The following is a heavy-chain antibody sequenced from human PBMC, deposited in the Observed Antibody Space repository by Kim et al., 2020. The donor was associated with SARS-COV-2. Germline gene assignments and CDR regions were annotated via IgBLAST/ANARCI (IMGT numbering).Heavy chain of an antibody. CDR3: ARVGYYGSGSYSPLGYFDY. V-gene: IGHV4-31*03. D-gene: IGHD3-10*01. Sequence: SETLSLTCTVSGGSIRSGGYYWSWIRQHPGKGLEWIGYIYYSGSTYYNPSLKSRVTISVDTSKNQFSLKLSSVTAADTAVYYCARVGYYGSGSYSPLGYFDYWGQGTLVTVSS. J-gene: IGHJ4*02. CDR2: IYYSGST. CDR1: GGSIRSGGYY.